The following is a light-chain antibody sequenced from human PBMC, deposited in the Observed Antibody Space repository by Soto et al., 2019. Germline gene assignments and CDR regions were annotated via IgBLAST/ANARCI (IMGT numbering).Light chain of an antibody. CDR2: GAS. V-gene: IGKV3-20*01. J-gene: IGKJ3*01. Sequence: EIVLTQSPGTLSLSPGERATLSCRASPSVSSSYLAWYQQKPGQAPRLLIYGASSRATGIPDRFSGSGSGTDFTLTISRLEPEDFAVYDCQQSIFTFGPGTKVDIK. CDR3: QQSIFT. CDR1: PSVSSSY.